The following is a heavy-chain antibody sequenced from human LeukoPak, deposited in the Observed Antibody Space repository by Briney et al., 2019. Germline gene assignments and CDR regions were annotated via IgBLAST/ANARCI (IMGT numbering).Heavy chain of an antibody. J-gene: IGHJ3*02. V-gene: IGHV3-30*04. CDR3: AKDLTTVTTLKSGDAFDI. CDR1: GFTFSSYA. D-gene: IGHD4-17*01. Sequence: HPGRSLRLSCAASGFTFSSYAMHWVRQAPGKGLEWVAVISYDGSNKYYADSVKGRFTISRDNSKNTLYLQMNSLRAEDTAVYYCAKDLTTVTTLKSGDAFDIWGQGTMVTVSS. CDR2: ISYDGSNK.